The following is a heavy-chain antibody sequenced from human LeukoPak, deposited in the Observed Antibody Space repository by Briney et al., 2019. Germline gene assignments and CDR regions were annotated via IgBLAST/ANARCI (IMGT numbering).Heavy chain of an antibody. D-gene: IGHD3-10*01. J-gene: IGHJ4*02. V-gene: IGHV1-8*02. Sequence: ASVKVSCKASGYTFTNYGINWVRQATGQGLEWMGRMNPNSGNTGYAQKFQGRVTMTRNTSISTAYMELSSLRSEDTAVYYCARRAPITMVRGVIRILGYWGQGTLVTVSS. CDR1: GYTFTNYG. CDR2: MNPNSGNT. CDR3: ARRAPITMVRGVIRILGY.